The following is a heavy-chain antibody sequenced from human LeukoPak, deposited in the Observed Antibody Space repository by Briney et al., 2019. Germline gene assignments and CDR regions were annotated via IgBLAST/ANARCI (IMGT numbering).Heavy chain of an antibody. Sequence: SGGSLRLSCAASGFSFSSYGMNWVRQAPGKGLEWVSCISSGNIYVYYADSVKGRFTISRDNAKNSLFLQMNSLRAEDTAVYYCARDWNSMGYYYHMDVWGKGTTVTVSS. J-gene: IGHJ6*03. V-gene: IGHV3-21*01. D-gene: IGHD2/OR15-2a*01. CDR2: ISSGNIYV. CDR1: GFSFSSYG. CDR3: ARDWNSMGYYYHMDV.